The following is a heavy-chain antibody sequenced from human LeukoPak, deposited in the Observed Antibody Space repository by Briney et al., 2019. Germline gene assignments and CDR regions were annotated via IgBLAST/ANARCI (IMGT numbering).Heavy chain of an antibody. V-gene: IGHV3-30-3*01. CDR2: ISYDGSNK. Sequence: GRSLRLSCAASGFTFSSYAMHWVRQAPGKGLGWVAVISYDGSNKYYADSVKGRFTISRDNSKNTLYLQMNSLRAEDTAVYYCARFDSSGLVSWGQGTLVTVSS. D-gene: IGHD3-22*01. CDR3: ARFDSSGLVS. CDR1: GFTFSSYA. J-gene: IGHJ4*02.